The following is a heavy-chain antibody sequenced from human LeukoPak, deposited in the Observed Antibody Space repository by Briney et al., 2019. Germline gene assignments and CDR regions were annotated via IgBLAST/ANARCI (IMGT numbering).Heavy chain of an antibody. V-gene: IGHV1-8*01. Sequence: ASVKVSCKASGYTFTSYDINWVRQATGQGLEWMGWMNPNSGNTGYAQKFQGRVTMTRDMSTSTDYMELSSLRSEDTAIYYCAGDNSVGDNAWWFDPWGQGTLVTVSS. CDR2: MNPNSGNT. CDR1: GYTFTSYD. J-gene: IGHJ5*02. D-gene: IGHD1-26*01. CDR3: AGDNSVGDNAWWFDP.